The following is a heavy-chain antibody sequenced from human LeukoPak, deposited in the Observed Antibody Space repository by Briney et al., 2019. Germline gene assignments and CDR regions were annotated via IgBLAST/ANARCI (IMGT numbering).Heavy chain of an antibody. CDR1: GFTFGDYA. CDR2: IRSKAYGGTT. D-gene: IGHD3-9*01. J-gene: IGHJ4*02. CDR3: TRVLRYFDWSYYFDY. V-gene: IGHV3-49*03. Sequence: GRSLRRSCTASGFTFGDYAMSWFRQAPGKGLEWVGFIRSKAYGGTTEYAASVKGRFTISRDDSKSIAYLQMNSLKTEDTAVYYCTRVLRYFDWSYYFDYWGQGTLVTVSS.